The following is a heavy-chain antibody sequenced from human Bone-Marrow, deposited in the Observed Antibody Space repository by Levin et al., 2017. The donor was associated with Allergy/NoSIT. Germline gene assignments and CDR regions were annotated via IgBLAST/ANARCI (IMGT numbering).Heavy chain of an antibody. J-gene: IGHJ4*02. CDR2: IWFDGTNK. Sequence: GGSLRLSCAASGFTFSSYAMHWVRQAPGKGLEWVAFIWFDGTNKYYADSVKGRFTISRDNSKNTLYLQMNSLSAEDTAVYYCAKAGRNTDWNPYYFDYWGQGTLATVSS. CDR1: GFTFSSYA. D-gene: IGHD1-1*01. CDR3: AKAGRNTDWNPYYFDY. V-gene: IGHV3-30*02.